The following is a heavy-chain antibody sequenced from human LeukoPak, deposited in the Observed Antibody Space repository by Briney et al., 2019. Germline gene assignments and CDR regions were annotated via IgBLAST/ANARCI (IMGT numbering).Heavy chain of an antibody. CDR3: ARSGYCSGGSCYSGAFDI. D-gene: IGHD2-15*01. CDR2: INPSGGST. J-gene: IGHJ3*02. Sequence: GASVKVSCKASGYTFTSYYMHWVRQAPGQGLEWMGIINPSGGSTSYAQKFQGRVTMTRDTSTSTVYMELSSLRSEDTAVYYCARSGYCSGGSCYSGAFDIWGQGTMVTVSS. V-gene: IGHV1-46*01. CDR1: GYTFTSYY.